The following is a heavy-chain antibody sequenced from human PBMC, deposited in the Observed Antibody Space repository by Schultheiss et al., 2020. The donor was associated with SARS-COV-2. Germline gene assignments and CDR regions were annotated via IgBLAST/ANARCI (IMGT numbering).Heavy chain of an antibody. CDR3: ARERVVGKANWFDP. J-gene: IGHJ5*02. D-gene: IGHD3-22*01. CDR1: GFTFSDYY. V-gene: IGHV3-11*01. CDR2: ISSSGSTI. Sequence: GESLKISCAASGFTFSDYYMSWIRQAPGKGLEWVSYISSSGSTIYYADSVKGRFTISRDNAKNSLYLQMNSLRAEDTAVYYCARERVVGKANWFDPWGQGTLVTVSS.